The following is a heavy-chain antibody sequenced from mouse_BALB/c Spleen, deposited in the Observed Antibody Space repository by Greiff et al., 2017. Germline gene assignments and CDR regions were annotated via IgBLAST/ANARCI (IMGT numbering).Heavy chain of an antibody. Sequence: VQLQQSGPELVKPGASVKMSCKASGYTFTSYVMHWVKQKPGQGLEWIGYINPYNDGTKYNEKFKGKATLTSDKSSSTAYMELSSLTSEDSAVYYCLTTVVADWYFDVWGAGTTVTVSS. CDR3: LTTVVADWYFDV. J-gene: IGHJ1*01. D-gene: IGHD1-1*01. CDR2: INPYNDGT. V-gene: IGHV1-14*01. CDR1: GYTFTSYV.